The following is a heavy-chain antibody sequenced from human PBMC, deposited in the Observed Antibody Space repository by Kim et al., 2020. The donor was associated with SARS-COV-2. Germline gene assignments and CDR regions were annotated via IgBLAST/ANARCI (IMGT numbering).Heavy chain of an antibody. V-gene: IGHV3-30*04. CDR2: MSNDGSNK. D-gene: IGHD3-22*01. CDR1: GFTFSSYP. J-gene: IGHJ4*02. CDR3: ARSAPTDHDSSGYYGPYDY. Sequence: GGSLRLSCAASGFTFSSYPMHWVRQAPGKGLEWVAIMSNDGSNKYYADSVKGRFTISRDNSKNTLYLQLNSVRAEDTAVYYCARSAPTDHDSSGYYGPYDYWGQGTLVTVSS.